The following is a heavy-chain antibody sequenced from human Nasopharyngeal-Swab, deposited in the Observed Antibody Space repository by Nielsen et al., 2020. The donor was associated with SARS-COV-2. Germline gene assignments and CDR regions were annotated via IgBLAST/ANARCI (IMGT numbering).Heavy chain of an antibody. Sequence: SETLSLTCTVSAGSISIISWSWIRQPQGKGLEWIGYTYYSGSTNYNPSLKSRVTISVDTSKNQFSLKLSSVTAAATAVYYFAREVVVAAYPNWFDAWGQGTLVTVSS. D-gene: IGHD2-15*01. J-gene: IGHJ5*02. CDR3: AREVVVAAYPNWFDA. V-gene: IGHV4-59*01. CDR2: TYYSGST. CDR1: AGSISIIS.